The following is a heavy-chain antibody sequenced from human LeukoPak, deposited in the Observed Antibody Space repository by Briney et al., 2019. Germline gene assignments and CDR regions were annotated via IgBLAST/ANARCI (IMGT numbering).Heavy chain of an antibody. CDR2: IYSGGTT. J-gene: IGHJ3*02. Sequence: GGSLRLSCAASGFTVGTSYMSWVRQAPGKGLECVSVIYSGGTTNYADSVKGRFTISRDSSKNTLYLQMNSLRAEDTAVYYCARASGPFDIWGQGTMVTVSS. CDR1: GFTVGTSY. D-gene: IGHD3-10*01. V-gene: IGHV3-66*01. CDR3: ARASGPFDI.